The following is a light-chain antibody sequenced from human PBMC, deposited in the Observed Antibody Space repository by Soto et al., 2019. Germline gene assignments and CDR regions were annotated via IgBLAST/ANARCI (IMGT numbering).Light chain of an antibody. CDR1: SGHSSYA. V-gene: IGLV4-69*01. J-gene: IGLJ2*01. CDR2: VNRDGSH. Sequence: QLVLTQSPSASASLGASVKLTCTLSSGHSSYAIAWYQQQPEKGPRYLMKVNRDGSHSKGDGVPDRFSGSSSGAERYLSISSLQSEDEADYYCQTWGTGIVVFGGGTKLTVL. CDR3: QTWGTGIVV.